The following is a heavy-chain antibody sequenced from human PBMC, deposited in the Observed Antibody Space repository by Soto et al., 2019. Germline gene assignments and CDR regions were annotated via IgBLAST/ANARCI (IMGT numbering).Heavy chain of an antibody. CDR3: ARAITMVRGVPSWFDP. CDR1: GGSVSSGSYY. CDR2: IYYSGST. V-gene: IGHV4-61*01. Sequence: XTLSLPCTVSGGSVSSGSYYWSWIRQPPGKGMEWIGYIYYSGSTNYNPSLKSRVTISLETSKNQFSLKLSSVTAADTAVYYCARAITMVRGVPSWFDPWGQGTLGTVSS. J-gene: IGHJ5*02. D-gene: IGHD3-10*01.